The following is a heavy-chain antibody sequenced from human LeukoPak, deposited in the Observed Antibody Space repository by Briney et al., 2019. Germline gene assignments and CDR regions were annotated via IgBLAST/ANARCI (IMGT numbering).Heavy chain of an antibody. Sequence: PGGSLRLSCAASGFTLNGYWMHWVRQAPGEGLVWVSRIDPDGSTTNYAESVEGRFTSSRDNAKNTVYLQMNSLRAEDTALYYCTRVQAGRSGLMDVWGRGTTVTVSS. CDR1: GFTLNGYW. D-gene: IGHD2-8*02. V-gene: IGHV3-74*01. J-gene: IGHJ6*02. CDR2: IDPDGSTT. CDR3: TRVQAGRSGLMDV.